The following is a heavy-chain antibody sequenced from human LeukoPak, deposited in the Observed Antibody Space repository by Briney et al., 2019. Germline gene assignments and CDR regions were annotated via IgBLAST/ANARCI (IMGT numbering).Heavy chain of an antibody. Sequence: GGSLRLPCAASGFTVSSNYMSWVRQAPGKGPEWVANIKQDGSEKYYVDSVKGRFTISRDNARNSLYLQMNSLRAEDTAVYYCARDRVTTSSWPRVEYYYMDVWGKGTTVTISS. CDR3: ARDRVTTSSWPRVEYYYMDV. CDR2: IKQDGSEK. V-gene: IGHV3-7*01. CDR1: GFTVSSNY. J-gene: IGHJ6*03. D-gene: IGHD4-11*01.